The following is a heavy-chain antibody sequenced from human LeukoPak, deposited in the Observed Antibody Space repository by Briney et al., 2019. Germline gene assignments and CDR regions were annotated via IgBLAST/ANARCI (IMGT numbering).Heavy chain of an antibody. D-gene: IGHD3-10*01. CDR2: INPNSGGT. CDR3: ARVYYYASGRLDS. CDR1: GYTFTGYY. Sequence: ASVKVSCKASGYTFTGYYMHWVRQAPGQGLGWMGWINPNSGGTNYAQKFQGRVTMTRDTSISTAYMELSRLRSDDTAVFYCARVYYYASGRLDSWGQGTLITVSS. J-gene: IGHJ4*02. V-gene: IGHV1-2*02.